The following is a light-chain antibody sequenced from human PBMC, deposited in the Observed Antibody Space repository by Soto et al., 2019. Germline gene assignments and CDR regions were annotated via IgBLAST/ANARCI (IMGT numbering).Light chain of an antibody. CDR3: QQYGSSPIN. CDR2: GAS. J-gene: IGKJ5*01. V-gene: IGKV3-20*01. Sequence: EIVMTQSPATLSVSPGERATLSCRASQSVSSNLAWYQQKPGQAPRLLIYGASSRATGIPDRFSGSGSGTVFILTISRLEPEGFAAYSCQQYGSSPINFGQGTRLEIK. CDR1: QSVSSN.